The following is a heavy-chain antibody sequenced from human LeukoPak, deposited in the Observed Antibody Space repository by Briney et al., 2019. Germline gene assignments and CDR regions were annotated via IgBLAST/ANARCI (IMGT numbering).Heavy chain of an antibody. D-gene: IGHD3-10*01. Sequence: PGGSLRLSCAASGFTFSSYGMHWVRQAPGKGLEWVAVISYDGSNKYYADSVKGRFTISRDNSKNTLYLQMSSLRAEDTAVYYCAKDEGPSVDGDYFDYWGQGTLVTVSS. V-gene: IGHV3-30*18. CDR2: ISYDGSNK. CDR1: GFTFSSYG. J-gene: IGHJ4*02. CDR3: AKDEGPSVDGDYFDY.